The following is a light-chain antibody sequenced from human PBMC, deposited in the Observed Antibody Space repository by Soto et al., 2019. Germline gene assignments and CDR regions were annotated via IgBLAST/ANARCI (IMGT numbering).Light chain of an antibody. CDR2: GAS. CDR3: QQHDQGST. J-gene: IGKJ1*01. V-gene: IGKV3-15*01. Sequence: EMVMTQSPATLSVSLGERATLSCRASQSVRTKLGCYQQKPGQAPRLLIYGASTRATGIPARFSGSGYGTEFMLTNSILQYEDFAGYYCQQHDQGSTFGQANKVEI. CDR1: QSVRTK.